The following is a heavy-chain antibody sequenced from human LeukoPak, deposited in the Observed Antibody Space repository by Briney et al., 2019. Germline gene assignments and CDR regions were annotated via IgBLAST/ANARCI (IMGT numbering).Heavy chain of an antibody. J-gene: IGHJ4*02. Sequence: PGGSLRLSCAASGFTFSSYAMSWVRQAPGKGLEWVSAISGSGGSTYYADSVKGRFTISRDNSKNALYLQMNSLRAEDTAVYYCAKVGYYQNAPNDYWGQGTLVTVSS. CDR1: GFTFSSYA. V-gene: IGHV3-23*01. CDR3: AKVGYYQNAPNDY. CDR2: ISGSGGST. D-gene: IGHD3-22*01.